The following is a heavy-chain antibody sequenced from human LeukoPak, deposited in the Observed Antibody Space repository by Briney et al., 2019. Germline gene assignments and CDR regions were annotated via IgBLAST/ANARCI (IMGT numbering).Heavy chain of an antibody. CDR3: ARDDGSYSRSPGFDY. CDR1: GFTFSAYY. V-gene: IGHV3-11*04. J-gene: IGHJ4*02. CDR2: ISTSGNTV. Sequence: PGESLRLSCTASGFTFSAYYKMWIRQAPAPGQAWVSYISTSGNTVYYADSVKGRFTISRANAKNSLYLQMNSLRAEDTAVYYCARDDGSYSRSPGFDYWGQGTLVTVSS. D-gene: IGHD1-26*01.